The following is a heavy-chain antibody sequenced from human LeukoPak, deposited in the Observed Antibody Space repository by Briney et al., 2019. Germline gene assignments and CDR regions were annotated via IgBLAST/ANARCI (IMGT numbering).Heavy chain of an antibody. Sequence: GGSLRLSCAASGFTFSSYGMHWVRQAPGKGLEWVAVISYDGSNKYYADSVKGRFTISRDNSKNTLYLQMNSLRAEDTAVYYCARERSIGSLDYWGQGTLVTVSS. CDR2: ISYDGSNK. V-gene: IGHV3-30*03. J-gene: IGHJ4*02. CDR1: GFTFSSYG. D-gene: IGHD1-26*01. CDR3: ARERSIGSLDY.